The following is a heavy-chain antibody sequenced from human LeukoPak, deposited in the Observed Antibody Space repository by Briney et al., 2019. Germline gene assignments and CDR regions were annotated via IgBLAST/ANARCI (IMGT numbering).Heavy chain of an antibody. CDR2: INGRDTLK. CDR1: GFTFSNYE. CDR3: ARDTTGVIITPDY. D-gene: IGHD3-22*01. V-gene: IGHV3-48*03. J-gene: IGHJ4*02. Sequence: PGGSLRLSCAASGFTFSNYEMIWVRQAPGKGLEWVSFINGRDTLKVYADSVRGRFTTSRENAKNSLYLQVNSLRAEDTAVYYCARDTTGVIITPDYWGQGTLVTVSS.